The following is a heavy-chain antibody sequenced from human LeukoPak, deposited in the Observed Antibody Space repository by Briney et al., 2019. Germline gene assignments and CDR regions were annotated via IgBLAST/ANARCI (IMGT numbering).Heavy chain of an antibody. CDR3: RSVLSGRDLRDY. Sequence: GGSLRLSCAASGFTFSNCWMSWVRQAPGKGLEWVSAISGSGGSTYYADSVKGRFTISRDNSKNTLYLEMNSLRAEDTAVYYCRSVLSGRDLRDYWGQGTLVTVSS. J-gene: IGHJ4*02. D-gene: IGHD1-26*01. V-gene: IGHV3-23*01. CDR2: ISGSGGST. CDR1: GFTFSNCW.